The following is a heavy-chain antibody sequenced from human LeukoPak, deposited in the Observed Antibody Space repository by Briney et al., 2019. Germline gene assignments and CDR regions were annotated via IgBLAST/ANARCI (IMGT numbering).Heavy chain of an antibody. V-gene: IGHV4-34*01. CDR3: ARCTVTKIPRRYWFDP. J-gene: IGHJ5*02. D-gene: IGHD4-17*01. CDR2: INHSGST. CDR1: GGSFSGYY. Sequence: SETLSLTCAVYGGSFSGYYWSWIRQPPGKGLEWIGEINHSGSTNYNPSLKSRVTISVDTSKNQFSLKLSPVTAADTAVYYCARCTVTKIPRRYWFDPWGQGTLVTVSS.